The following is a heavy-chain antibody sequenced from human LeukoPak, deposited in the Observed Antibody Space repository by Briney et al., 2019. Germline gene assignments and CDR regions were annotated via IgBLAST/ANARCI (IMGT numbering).Heavy chain of an antibody. V-gene: IGHV3-23*01. D-gene: IGHD2-21*02. CDR3: AKVGGGDRYYFDY. CDR2: ISGTGYST. J-gene: IGHJ4*02. Sequence: QTGGSLRLSCAASGFTFSSCAMRWVRQAPGKGLEWVSAISGTGYSTYYADPVKGRFTISRDNSKNTLYLQMNSLRAEDTAVYFCAKVGGGDRYYFDYWGQGTLVTVSS. CDR1: GFTFSSCA.